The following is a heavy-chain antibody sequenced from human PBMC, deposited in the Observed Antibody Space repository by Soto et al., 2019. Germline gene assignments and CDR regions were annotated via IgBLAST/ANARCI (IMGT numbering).Heavy chain of an antibody. J-gene: IGHJ5*02. D-gene: IGHD3-10*01. CDR1: GYSFTSYW. V-gene: IGHV5-10-1*01. Sequence: GASLKISCKGSGYSFTSYWISWVRQMPGKGLEWMGRIDPSDSYTNYSPSFQGHVTISADKSISTAYLQWSSLKASDTAMYYCARTPRLLWFGEFLWWFDPWGQGHWSPSPQ. CDR3: ARTPRLLWFGEFLWWFDP. CDR2: IDPSDSYT.